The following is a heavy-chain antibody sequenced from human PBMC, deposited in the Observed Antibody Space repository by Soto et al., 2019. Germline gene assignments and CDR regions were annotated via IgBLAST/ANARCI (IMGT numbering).Heavy chain of an antibody. D-gene: IGHD6-13*01. CDR1: GFTFSSYG. V-gene: IGHV3-30*18. CDR3: AKDLIAAAGIYYYYGMDV. CDR2: ISYDGSNK. Sequence: ESGGGVVQPGRSLRLSCAASGFTFSSYGMHWVRQAPGKGLEWVAVISYDGSNKYYADSVKGRFTISRDNSKNTLYLQMNSLRAEDTAVYYCAKDLIAAAGIYYYYGMDVWGQGTTVTVSS. J-gene: IGHJ6*02.